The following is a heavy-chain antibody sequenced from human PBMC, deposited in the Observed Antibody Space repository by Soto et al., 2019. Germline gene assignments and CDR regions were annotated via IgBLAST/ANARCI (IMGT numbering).Heavy chain of an antibody. CDR1: GGSISSSSYY. Sequence: SETLSLTCTVSGGSISSSSYYWGWIRQPPGKGLEWIGSIYYSGSTYYNPSLKSRVTISVDTSKNQFSLKLSSVTAADTAVYYCARRGHDYSNRQNKGAKNFDYWGQGTLVTVSS. CDR3: ARRGHDYSNRQNKGAKNFDY. V-gene: IGHV4-39*01. D-gene: IGHD4-4*01. J-gene: IGHJ4*02. CDR2: IYYSGST.